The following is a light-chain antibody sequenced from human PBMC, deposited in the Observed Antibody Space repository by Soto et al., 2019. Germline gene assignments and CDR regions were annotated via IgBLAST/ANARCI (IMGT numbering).Light chain of an antibody. Sequence: DIQMTQSLSSLSASVGDTVTITCRASQSISNSLSWYQQKPGKAPKFLIYVASTLQRGVPSRFSGSGSWTDFTLTISSLQPEDVATYCCQQTFSPPYSFGQGTKLEIK. CDR1: QSISNS. CDR2: VAS. CDR3: QQTFSPPYS. V-gene: IGKV1-39*01. J-gene: IGKJ2*01.